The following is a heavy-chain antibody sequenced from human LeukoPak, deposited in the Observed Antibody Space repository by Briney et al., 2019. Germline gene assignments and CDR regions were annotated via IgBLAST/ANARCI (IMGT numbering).Heavy chain of an antibody. CDR3: VEESSASYYFDY. CDR2: IPYDGRNT. CDR1: GSTFSSNG. Sequence: GGSLRLSCAASGSTFSSNGMYWVRQAPGKGLEWVAFIPYDGRNTYYADSVKGRFTISRDTSKNTLYLQMINLRAEDTAVYYCVEESSASYYFDYWGQGTLVTVSS. V-gene: IGHV3-30*02. D-gene: IGHD3-10*01. J-gene: IGHJ4*02.